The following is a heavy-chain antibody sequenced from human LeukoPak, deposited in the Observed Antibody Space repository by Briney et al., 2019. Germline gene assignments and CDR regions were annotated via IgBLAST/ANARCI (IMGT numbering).Heavy chain of an antibody. CDR2: IKQDGSEK. D-gene: IGHD3-10*01. J-gene: IGHJ4*02. CDR3: ARGYMVRGVIIPF. V-gene: IGHV3-7*01. Sequence: GWSPRLSCAASGFTFSSYWMSWVRQAPGKGLEWVANIKQDGSEKYYVDSVKGRFTISRDNAKNSLYLQMNSLRAEDTAVYYCARGYMVRGVIIPFWGQGTLVTVSS. CDR1: GFTFSSYW.